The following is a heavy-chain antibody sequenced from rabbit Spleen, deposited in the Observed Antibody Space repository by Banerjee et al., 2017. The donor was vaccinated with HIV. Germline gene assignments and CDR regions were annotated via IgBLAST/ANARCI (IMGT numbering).Heavy chain of an antibody. J-gene: IGHJ4*01. CDR3: SRHFDL. V-gene: IGHV1S40*01. Sequence: QSLEESGGDLVKPGASLTLTCTASGVSFSLSSYMCWVRQAPGKGLEWIACINTATGKGVYATWAKGRFTISKTSSTTVTLQMTSLTAADTATYFCSRHFDLWGPGTLVTVS. CDR1: GVSFSLSSY. CDR2: INTATGKG.